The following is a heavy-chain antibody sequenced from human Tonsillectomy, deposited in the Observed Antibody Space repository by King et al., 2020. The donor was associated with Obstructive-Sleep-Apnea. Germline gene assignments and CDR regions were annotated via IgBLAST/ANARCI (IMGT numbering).Heavy chain of an antibody. CDR1: GFTFSSYS. V-gene: IGHV3-48*04. J-gene: IGHJ6*02. CDR2: IRSRSSTI. Sequence: VQLVESGGGLVQPGGSLRLSCAASGFTFSSYSMNWVRQAPGKGLEWVSYIRSRSSTIYYADSVKGRFTISRDNAKNSLYLQMNSLRAEDTAVYYCARDKYQVVVVVAATNYYGMDVWGQGTTVTVSS. CDR3: ARDKYQVVVVVAATNYYGMDV. D-gene: IGHD2-15*01.